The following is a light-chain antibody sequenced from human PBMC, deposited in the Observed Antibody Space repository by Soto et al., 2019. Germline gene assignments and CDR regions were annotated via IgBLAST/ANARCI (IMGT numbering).Light chain of an antibody. J-gene: IGKJ5*01. Sequence: DIQIAQSHSTLSASIGDRVNVTCRASQGISSYLAWYQQKPGKAPKLLIYAASTLQSGVPSRFSGSGSGTDFTLTISSLHPEDFATYYCQQLNSYPITFGQGTRLEIK. CDR1: QGISSY. V-gene: IGKV1-9*01. CDR2: AAS. CDR3: QQLNSYPIT.